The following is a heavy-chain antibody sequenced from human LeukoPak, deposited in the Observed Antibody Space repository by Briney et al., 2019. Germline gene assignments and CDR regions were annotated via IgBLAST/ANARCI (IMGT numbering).Heavy chain of an antibody. D-gene: IGHD3-3*01. V-gene: IGHV4-4*07. Sequence: SETLSLTCTVSGGSISSYYWSWIRQPAGKGLEWIGRIYTSGSTNYNPSLKSRVTISVDTSKNQFSLKLSSVTAADTAVYYCAREASVGTIFGVVLTYFDYWGQGTLVTVSS. CDR1: GGSISSYY. J-gene: IGHJ4*02. CDR3: AREASVGTIFGVVLTYFDY. CDR2: IYTSGST.